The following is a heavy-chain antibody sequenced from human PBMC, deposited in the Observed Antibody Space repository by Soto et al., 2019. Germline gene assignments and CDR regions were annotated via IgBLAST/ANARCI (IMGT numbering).Heavy chain of an antibody. CDR2: ICCSGST. CDR3: ARGMDNNKVGW. Sequence: XXTLSLPCTVSGDSVSRADSYWSLVRQPPGKGLEWIGYICCSGSTEYNPSLRGRVIISVDRSKNQLSLKLRTVTAADTAVYFCARGMDNNKVGWWGQGTLVTVSS. CDR1: GDSVSRADSY. J-gene: IGHJ4*02. V-gene: IGHV4-61*08. D-gene: IGHD1-1*01.